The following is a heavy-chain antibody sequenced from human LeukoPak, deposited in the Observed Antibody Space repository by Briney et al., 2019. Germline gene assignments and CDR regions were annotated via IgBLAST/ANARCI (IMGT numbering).Heavy chain of an antibody. V-gene: IGHV4-39*07. Sequence: SETLSLTCTVSGGSISSSSYYWGWIRQPPGKGLEWIGEINHSGSTNYNPSLKSRVTISVDTSKNQFSLKLSSVTAADTAVYYCARDGDYGDYVAYWYFDLWGRGTLVTVSS. D-gene: IGHD4-17*01. CDR2: INHSGST. CDR3: ARDGDYGDYVAYWYFDL. CDR1: GGSISSSSYY. J-gene: IGHJ2*01.